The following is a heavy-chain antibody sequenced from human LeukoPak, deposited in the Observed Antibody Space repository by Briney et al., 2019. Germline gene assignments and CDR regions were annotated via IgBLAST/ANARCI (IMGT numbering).Heavy chain of an antibody. D-gene: IGHD3-3*01. CDR2: IYYSGST. CDR1: GGSISSYY. CDR3: ARSLPLTYYDFWGGSLPYFDY. Sequence: PSETLSLTCTVSGGSISSYYWSWIRQPPGKGLEWIGYIYYSGSTNYNPSLKSRVTISVDTSKNQFSLKLSSVTAADTAVYYCARSLPLTYYDFWGGSLPYFDYWGQGTLVTVSS. V-gene: IGHV4-59*01. J-gene: IGHJ4*02.